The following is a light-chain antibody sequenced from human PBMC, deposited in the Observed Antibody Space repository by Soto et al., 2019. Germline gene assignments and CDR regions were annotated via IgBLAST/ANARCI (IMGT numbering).Light chain of an antibody. V-gene: IGLV1-40*01. CDR2: GNY. CDR3: QSYGNSHVI. Sequence: QPVLTQPPSVSGAPGQRVTISCTGSSSNIGAGYDVHWYQQLPGTAPKLLIFGNYNRPSGVPDRFSGSKSGTSASLAITGLQAEDEADYYCQSYGNSHVIFGGGTQLTVL. CDR1: SSNIGAGYD. J-gene: IGLJ2*01.